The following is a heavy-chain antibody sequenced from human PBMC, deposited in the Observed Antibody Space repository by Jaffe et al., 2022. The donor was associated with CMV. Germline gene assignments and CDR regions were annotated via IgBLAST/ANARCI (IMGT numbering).Heavy chain of an antibody. D-gene: IGHD4-17*01. J-gene: IGHJ4*02. CDR2: IRSKANSYAT. CDR3: TPPGLYGGNSGY. CDR1: GFTFSGSA. Sequence: EVQLVESGGGLVQPGGSLKLSCAASGFTFSGSAMHWVRQASGKGLEWVGRIRSKANSYATAYAASVKGRFTISRDDSKNTAYLQMNSLKTEDTAVYYCTPPGLYGGNSGYWGQGTLVTVSS. V-gene: IGHV3-73*02.